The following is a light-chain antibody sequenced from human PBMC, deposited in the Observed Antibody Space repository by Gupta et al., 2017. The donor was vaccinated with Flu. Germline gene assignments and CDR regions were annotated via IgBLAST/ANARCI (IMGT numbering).Light chain of an antibody. Sequence: IFSCGGSCSNVGSYYLSWHHHLPGTATKRLIESNSKRPSGVPDRVSCSKSGTYASPDIXGXRAEDEXDYYCVASDGSLSGYVFGTGTRVTVL. V-gene: IGLV1-47*01. J-gene: IGLJ1*01. CDR1: CSNVGSYY. CDR3: VASDGSLSGYV. CDR2: SNS.